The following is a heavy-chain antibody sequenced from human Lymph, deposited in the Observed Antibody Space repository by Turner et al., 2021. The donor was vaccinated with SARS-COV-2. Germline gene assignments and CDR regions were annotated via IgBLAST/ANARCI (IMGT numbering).Heavy chain of an antibody. D-gene: IGHD3-10*01. J-gene: IGHJ4*02. CDR2: ISYDGSNK. CDR3: ARGPGGNYGHYFDY. Sequence: VHLVESGGGVVQPGRSLRLSCSASGYGFSTYAMHWVRQAPGKGLEWVAVISYDGSNKYYADSVKGRFTISRDNSKNTLYLQMNSLRAEDTAVYYCARGPGGNYGHYFDYWGQGTLVTVSS. CDR1: GYGFSTYA. V-gene: IGHV3-30-3*01.